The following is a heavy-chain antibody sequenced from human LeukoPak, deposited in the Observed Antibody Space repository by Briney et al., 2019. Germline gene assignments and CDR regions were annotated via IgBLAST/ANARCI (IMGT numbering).Heavy chain of an antibody. J-gene: IGHJ6*03. CDR1: GYSISSGYY. D-gene: IGHD6-6*01. Sequence: PSETLSLTCTVSGYSISSGYYWGWIRQPPGKGLEWIGSICHSGSTYYNPSLKSRVTISVDTSKNQFSLKLSSVTAADTAVYYCARSISSATAYYYYYMDVWGKGTTVTVSS. V-gene: IGHV4-38-2*02. CDR3: ARSISSATAYYYYYMDV. CDR2: ICHSGST.